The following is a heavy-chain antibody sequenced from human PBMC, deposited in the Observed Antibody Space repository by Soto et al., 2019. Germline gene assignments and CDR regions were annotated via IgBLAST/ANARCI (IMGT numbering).Heavy chain of an antibody. CDR2: IYSGGTT. CDR1: GFTVSSNY. J-gene: IGHJ5*02. CDR3: ARNGDSSDYRGWFDP. V-gene: IGHV3-66*01. Sequence: EVQLVESGGGLVQPGGSLRLSCAASGFTVSSNYMSWVRQAPGKGLEWVSVIYSGGTTYYADSVKGRFTISRDNSKNTLYRQMNSLRGEDTAVYYCARNGDSSDYRGWFDPWGQGTLVTVCS. D-gene: IGHD3-22*01.